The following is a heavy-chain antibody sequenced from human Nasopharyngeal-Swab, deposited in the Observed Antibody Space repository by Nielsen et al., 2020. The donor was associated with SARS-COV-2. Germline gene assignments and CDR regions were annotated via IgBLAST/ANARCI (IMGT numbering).Heavy chain of an antibody. CDR1: GDTLTELS. V-gene: IGHV1-24*01. CDR2: FDPRDGQT. J-gene: IGHJ6*02. Sequence: ASVKVSCKVSGDTLTELSMHWVRQAPGKGLEWMGGFDPRDGQTVYAQKFQGRVTMTEDTSTDTAYMELSGLTSDDTAVYYCTRGTYDMDVWGQGTTVTVSS. CDR3: TRGTYDMDV.